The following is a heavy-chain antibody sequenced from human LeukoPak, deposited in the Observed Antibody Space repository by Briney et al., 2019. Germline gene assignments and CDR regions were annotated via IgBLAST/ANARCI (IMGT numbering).Heavy chain of an antibody. CDR1: GYIFANYG. Sequence: ASVKVSCKASGYIFANYGFSWVRQAPGQGLEWMGWIRADNHNTKYAQKFQDRVTMTDDRSTNTVYMELRSLRSDDTAVYYCARDRRGYSAYDGEGFDYWGQRTLVSVSS. V-gene: IGHV1-18*04. J-gene: IGHJ4*02. D-gene: IGHD5-12*01. CDR3: ARDRRGYSAYDGEGFDY. CDR2: IRADNHNT.